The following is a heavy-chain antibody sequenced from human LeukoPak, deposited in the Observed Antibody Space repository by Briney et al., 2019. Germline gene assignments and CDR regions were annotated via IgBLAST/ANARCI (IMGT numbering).Heavy chain of an antibody. Sequence: LSLTCTVSGGSISSSSYYWGWIRQPPGKGLEWVSYISGSGSTIYYADSVKGRFTISRDNAKNSLYLQMNSLRAEDTAVYYCARDDYGDYWGQGTLVTVSS. J-gene: IGHJ4*02. CDR1: GGSISSSSYY. CDR3: ARDDYGDY. CDR2: ISGSGSTI. V-gene: IGHV3-11*04.